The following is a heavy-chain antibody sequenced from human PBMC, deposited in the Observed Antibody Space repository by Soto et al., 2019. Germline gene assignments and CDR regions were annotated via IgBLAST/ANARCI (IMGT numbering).Heavy chain of an antibody. Sequence: QVQLVQSGAEMQQPGASVRVSCKASGGTFSKYAFSWVRQAPGQGLEWLGGTIPMFGTPNYAQKFQGRAAISADESTATVYMELSSLRSEDTSVYFCARPLRDRNYYYGMAVWGQGTTVTASS. J-gene: IGHJ6*02. D-gene: IGHD3-22*01. CDR3: ARPLRDRNYYYGMAV. CDR1: GGTFSKYA. V-gene: IGHV1-69*01. CDR2: TIPMFGTP.